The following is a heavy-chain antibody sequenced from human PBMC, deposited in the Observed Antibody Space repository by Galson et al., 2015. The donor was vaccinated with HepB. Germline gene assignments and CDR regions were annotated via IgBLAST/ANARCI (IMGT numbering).Heavy chain of an antibody. V-gene: IGHV3-23*01. J-gene: IGHJ6*02. Sequence: SLRLSCAASGFTFSTYAINWVRQAPGKGLEWVSLIRGSGGTTYYADSVKGRFTISRGKSMNTLYLQMNSLRVEDTAIYYCARDIGDVWNYYGMDVWGQGTTVTV. CDR3: ARDIGDVWNYYGMDV. CDR1: GFTFSTYA. D-gene: IGHD2-21*01. CDR2: IRGSGGTT.